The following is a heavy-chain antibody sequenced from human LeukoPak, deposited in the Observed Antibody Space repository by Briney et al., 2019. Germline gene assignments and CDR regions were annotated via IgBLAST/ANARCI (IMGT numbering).Heavy chain of an antibody. V-gene: IGHV3-48*04. D-gene: IGHD6-13*01. CDR2: ISSSGSTI. CDR1: GFTFSRYA. J-gene: IGHJ6*03. CDR3: ARGGQQLASKIYYYYMDV. Sequence: GGSLRLSCAASGFTFSRYAMNWVRQAPGKGLEWVSYISSSGSTIYYADSVKGRFTISRDNAKNSLYLQMNSLRAEDTAVYYCARGGQQLASKIYYYYMDVWGKGTTVTISS.